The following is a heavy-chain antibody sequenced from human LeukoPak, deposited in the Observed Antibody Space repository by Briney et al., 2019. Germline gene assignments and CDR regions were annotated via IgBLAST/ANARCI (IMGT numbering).Heavy chain of an antibody. CDR1: GFTFSSYS. CDR3: TRDLMDYDVSTGLHHIYMDV. D-gene: IGHD3-9*01. V-gene: IGHV3-21*01. Sequence: PGGSLRLSCAASGFTFSSYSMNWVRQAPGKGLEWVSSISSSSSYIYYADSVKGRFTISRDNAKNSLYLQMNSLRAEDTAVYYCTRDLMDYDVSTGLHHIYMDVWGQGTTVTVSS. J-gene: IGHJ6*02. CDR2: ISSSSSYI.